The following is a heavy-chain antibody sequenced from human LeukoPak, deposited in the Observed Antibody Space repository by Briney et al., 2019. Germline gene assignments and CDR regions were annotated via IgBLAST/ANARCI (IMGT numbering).Heavy chain of an antibody. CDR2: INHSGST. V-gene: IGHV4-34*01. J-gene: IGHJ6*03. D-gene: IGHD3-22*01. Sequence: PSETLSLTCAVYGGSFSGYYWSWIRQPPGKGLEWIGEINHSGSTNYNPSLKSRVTISVDTSKNQFSLKLSSVTAADTAVYYCARVQYRYYDSSGYYYVRYYMDVWGKGTTVTVSS. CDR3: ARVQYRYYDSSGYYYVRYYMDV. CDR1: GGSFSGYY.